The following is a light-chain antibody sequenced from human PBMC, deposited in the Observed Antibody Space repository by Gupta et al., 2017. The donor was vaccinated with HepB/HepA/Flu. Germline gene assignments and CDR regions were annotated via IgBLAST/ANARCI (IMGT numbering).Light chain of an antibody. V-gene: IGKV3-15*01. Sequence: EIVITQSPATLSVSPGERATLSCRASQSVSSNLAWYQHKPGQAPRLLIYGASTRATGIPARFSGSGSGTEFTLTISSLQSEDFAVYYCQQYNNWPAFGPGTKVDI. CDR1: QSVSSN. CDR2: GAS. CDR3: QQYNNWPA. J-gene: IGKJ3*01.